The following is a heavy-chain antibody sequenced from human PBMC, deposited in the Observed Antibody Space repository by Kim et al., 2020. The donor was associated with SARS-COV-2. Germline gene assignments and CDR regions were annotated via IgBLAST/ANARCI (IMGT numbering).Heavy chain of an antibody. CDR2: INTNTGNP. CDR1: GYTFTSYT. J-gene: IGHJ2*01. CDR3: ARGAAGTWYFDF. Sequence: ASVKVSCKASGYTFTSYTMSWVRQAPGQGLQWVGWINTNTGNPTYAQAFTRRFVFSLDTSVNTAYLQISSLEAGDTGVYYCARGAAGTWYFDFWGRGTPVTVSS. V-gene: IGHV7-4-1*02. D-gene: IGHD6-13*01.